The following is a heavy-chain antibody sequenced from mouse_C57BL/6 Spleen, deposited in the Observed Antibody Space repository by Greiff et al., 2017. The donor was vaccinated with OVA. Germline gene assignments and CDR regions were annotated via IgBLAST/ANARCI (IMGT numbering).Heavy chain of an antibody. CDR1: GYSFTGYY. CDR3: ARKGYYGNYHY. CDR2: INPSTGGT. V-gene: IGHV1-42*01. D-gene: IGHD2-1*01. J-gene: IGHJ2*01. Sequence: VQLKQSGPELVKPGASVKISCKASGYSFTGYYMNWVKQSPEKSLEWIGEINPSTGGTTYNQKFKAKATLTVDKSSSTAYMQLKSLTSEDSAVYYCARKGYYGNYHYWGQGTTLTVSS.